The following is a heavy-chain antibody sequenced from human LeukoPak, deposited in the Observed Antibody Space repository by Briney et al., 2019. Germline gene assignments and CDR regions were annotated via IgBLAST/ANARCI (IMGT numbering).Heavy chain of an antibody. D-gene: IGHD3-10*01. V-gene: IGHV1-69*04. CDR3: ASFSLGKVRVPFDY. CDR1: GGTFSSYA. CDR2: IIPILGIA. J-gene: IGHJ4*02. Sequence: ASVKVSCKASGGTFSSYAISWVRQAPGQGLEWMGRIIPILGIANYAQKFQGRVTITADKSTSTAYMELSSLRSEDTAVYYCASFSLGKVRVPFDYWGQGTLVTVSS.